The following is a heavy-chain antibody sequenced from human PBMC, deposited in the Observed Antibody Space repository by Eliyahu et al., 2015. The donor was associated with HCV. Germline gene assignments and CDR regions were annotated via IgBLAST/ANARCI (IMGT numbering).Heavy chain of an antibody. CDR3: TTDLISYCSGGSCYLANAFDI. D-gene: IGHD2-15*01. Sequence: EVQLVESGGGLVKPGGSLRLSCAASGFIFSNAWMNWVRQAPGKGLEWVGRIKRKTDGGTTDYAVPVKGRFTISRDDSKNTLYLQMNSLKTEDTAVYYCTTDLISYCSGGSCYLANAFDIWGQGTMVTVSS. CDR1: GFIFSNAW. J-gene: IGHJ3*02. CDR2: IKRKTDGGTT. V-gene: IGHV3-15*07.